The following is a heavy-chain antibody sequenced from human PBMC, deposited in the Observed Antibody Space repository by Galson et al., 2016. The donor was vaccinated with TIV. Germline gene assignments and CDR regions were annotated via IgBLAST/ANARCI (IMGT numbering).Heavy chain of an antibody. CDR2: ISYDGSHK. V-gene: IGHV3-30*04. J-gene: IGHJ6*02. D-gene: IGHD3-22*01. Sequence: SLRLSCAGSGLIFSSSAVHWVRQAPGKGLEWLAIISYDGSHKNYGDSVKGRFTVSRDNSKNTLFLQMNSLRAEDTAVYYCTKVPSSGFSYYYGLDVWGQGTTVTVSS. CDR3: TKVPSSGFSYYYGLDV. CDR1: GLIFSSSA.